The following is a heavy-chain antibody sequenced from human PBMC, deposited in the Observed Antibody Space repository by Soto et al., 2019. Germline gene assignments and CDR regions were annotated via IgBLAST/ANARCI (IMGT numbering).Heavy chain of an antibody. CDR3: ARRIAAVGTSQFFHYYYYMDV. CDR2: TSAYNGNT. V-gene: IGHV1-18*01. Sequence: ASVKVSCKASGYTFTSYGISWVRQAPGQGLEWMGWTSAYNGNTNYAQKLQGRVTMTTDTSTSTAYMELRSLRSDDTAVYYCARRIAAVGTSQFFHYYYYMDVWGKGTTVTVSS. D-gene: IGHD6-13*01. CDR1: GYTFTSYG. J-gene: IGHJ6*03.